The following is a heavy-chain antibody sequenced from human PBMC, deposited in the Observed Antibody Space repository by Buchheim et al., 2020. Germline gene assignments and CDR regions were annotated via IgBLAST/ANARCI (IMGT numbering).Heavy chain of an antibody. J-gene: IGHJ6*02. V-gene: IGHV1-24*01. CDR3: ATDIVVVPAAKHANYYYGMDV. CDR1: GYTLSELS. CDR2: FDPEDGET. D-gene: IGHD2-2*01. Sequence: QVQLVQSGAEVKKPGASVKVSCKVSGYTLSELSMHWVRQAPGKGLEWMGGFDPEDGETIYAQKFQGRVTMTEDTSPDTAYMELSSLRSEDTAVYYCATDIVVVPAAKHANYYYGMDVWGQGTT.